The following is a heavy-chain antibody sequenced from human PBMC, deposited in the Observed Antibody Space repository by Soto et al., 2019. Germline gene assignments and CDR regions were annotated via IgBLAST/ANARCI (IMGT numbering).Heavy chain of an antibody. D-gene: IGHD3-16*01. V-gene: IGHV3-9*01. CDR2: INWNGVNK. Sequence: SLRLSCGTSVFMFEDYAMHCVRHSPGKGLEWVSGINWNGVNKGYADSVLGRFTISRDNAKESLYLEMNYLRPEDTALYFCAQDADSLGELWGYFKNWGQGTPVTVSS. CDR1: VFMFEDYA. J-gene: IGHJ1*01. CDR3: AQDADSLGELWGYFKN.